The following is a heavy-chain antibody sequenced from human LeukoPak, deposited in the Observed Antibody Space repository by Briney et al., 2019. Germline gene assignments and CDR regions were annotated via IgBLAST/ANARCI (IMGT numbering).Heavy chain of an antibody. CDR2: IYYSGST. V-gene: IGHV4-39*01. CDR1: GGSISSSSYY. D-gene: IGHD5-12*01. Sequence: PSETLSLTCTVSGGSISSSSYYGGWIRQPPGKGLEWLGSIYYSGSTYYNPSLKSRVTISVDTSKNQFSLKLSSVTAADTAVYYCARRGGYSGYGPFDYWGQGTLVTVSS. J-gene: IGHJ4*02. CDR3: ARRGGYSGYGPFDY.